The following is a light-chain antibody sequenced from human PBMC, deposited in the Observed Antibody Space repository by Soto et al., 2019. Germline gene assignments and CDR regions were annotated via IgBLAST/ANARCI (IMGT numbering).Light chain of an antibody. CDR3: QQSYDIPIT. V-gene: IGKV4-1*01. CDR2: AAS. CDR1: RSVCYKSNNKNH. J-gene: IGKJ5*01. Sequence: DIVMTHSPHSLAVSLRERATMNCNCSRSVCYKSNNKNHLAWYQQKTGKAPKLLIYAASTLQSGVPSRFSGSGYGTDFNLIISSLQTEDLATFYCQQSYDIPITFGQGTRLEIK.